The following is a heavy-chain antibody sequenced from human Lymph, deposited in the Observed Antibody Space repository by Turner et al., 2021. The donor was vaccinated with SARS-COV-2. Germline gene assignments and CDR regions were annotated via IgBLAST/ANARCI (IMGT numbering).Heavy chain of an antibody. J-gene: IGHJ4*02. CDR2: SIPSFGIA. CDR1: GGTFSSHA. D-gene: IGHD1-26*01. Sequence: QVQLVQSGAEVKKPGSSVKVSCKASGGTFSSHAISWVRQAPGQGLEWRGGSIPSFGIANYAQKYQGRVTIPADKSPSTAKMELSNVGSEDTAVYYCGSAGVGRYFYFDYWGQGTLVTVSS. CDR3: GSAGVGRYFYFDY. V-gene: IGHV1-69*10.